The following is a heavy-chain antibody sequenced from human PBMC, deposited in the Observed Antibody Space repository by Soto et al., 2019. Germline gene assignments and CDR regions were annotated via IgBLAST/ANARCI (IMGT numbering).Heavy chain of an antibody. CDR2: IIPILGIA. Sequence: SVKVSCKASGGTFSSYTISWVRQAPGQGLEWMGRIIPILGIANYAQKFQGRVTITADKSTSTAYMELSSLRSEDTAVYYCARVVAPIAYFDYWGQGTLVTVSS. V-gene: IGHV1-69*02. J-gene: IGHJ4*02. CDR3: ARVVAPIAYFDY. CDR1: GGTFSSYT. D-gene: IGHD2-15*01.